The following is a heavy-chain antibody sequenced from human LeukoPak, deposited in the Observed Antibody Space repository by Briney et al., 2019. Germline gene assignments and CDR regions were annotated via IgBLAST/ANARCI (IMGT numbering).Heavy chain of an antibody. J-gene: IGHJ5*02. V-gene: IGHV4-39*01. CDR1: GGSISSSNYY. CDR2: LDYSATT. D-gene: IGHD3-10*01. CDR3: ARNRYYYGSGSYGVPNWFDP. Sequence: SETLSLTCTVSGGSISSSNYYWGWIRQPPGKGLEWIGTLDYSATTYYNPSLKSRVTISVDTSKNQFSLKLSSVTAADTAVYYCARNRYYYGSGSYGVPNWFDPWGQGTLVTVSS.